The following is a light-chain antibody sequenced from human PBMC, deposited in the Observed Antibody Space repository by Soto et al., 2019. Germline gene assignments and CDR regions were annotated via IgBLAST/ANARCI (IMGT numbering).Light chain of an antibody. CDR3: QQYGSSRLT. CDR2: GAS. V-gene: IGKV3-20*01. J-gene: IGKJ4*01. CDR1: QSVSSN. Sequence: EIVMTQSPATLSVSPGEGVTLSCRASQSVSSNLAWYQQRHGQAPRLLIYGASSRATGIPDRFSGSGSGTDLTITISRLEPEDVEVYDGQQYGSSRLTFGGGTKVDIK.